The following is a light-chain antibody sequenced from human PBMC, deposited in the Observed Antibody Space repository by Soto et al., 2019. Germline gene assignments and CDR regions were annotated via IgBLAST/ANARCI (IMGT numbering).Light chain of an antibody. V-gene: IGLV2-23*01. CDR1: SSDVGSYNL. CDR2: EGS. Sequence: QSVLTQPASVSGSPGQSITISCTGTSSDVGSYNLVSWYQHHPGKAPKLMIYEGSKRPSGVSNRFSGSKSGNTASLTLSGLQAEDEADYYCCSYAGSSTYVFGTGTKVTVL. CDR3: CSYAGSSTYV. J-gene: IGLJ1*01.